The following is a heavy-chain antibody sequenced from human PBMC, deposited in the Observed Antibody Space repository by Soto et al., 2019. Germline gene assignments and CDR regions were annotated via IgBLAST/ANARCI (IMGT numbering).Heavy chain of an antibody. CDR2: IDPSDSYT. CDR3: ARLDYSSSSGYYYGMDV. Sequence: GESLKISCKGSGYSFTSYWISWVRQMPGKGLEWMGRIDPSDSYTNYSPSFQGHVTISADKSISTAYLQWSSLKASDTAMYYCARLDYSSSSGYYYGMDVWGQGTTVTVS. D-gene: IGHD6-13*01. J-gene: IGHJ6*02. V-gene: IGHV5-10-1*01. CDR1: GYSFTSYW.